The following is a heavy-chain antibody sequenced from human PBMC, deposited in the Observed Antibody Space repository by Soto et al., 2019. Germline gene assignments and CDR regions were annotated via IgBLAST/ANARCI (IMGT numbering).Heavy chain of an antibody. J-gene: IGHJ4*02. Sequence: SETLSLTCAVYGGSLSGYYWSWIRQPPGKGLEWIGEINYSGRTNYNPPLKSRVTMSVDTSKNQSSSNMTSLTAPDTAIYYCARCRYARSFDYWGQGSLVTVS. V-gene: IGHV4-34*01. CDR3: ARCRYARSFDY. D-gene: IGHD2-15*01. CDR2: INYSGRT. CDR1: GGSLSGYY.